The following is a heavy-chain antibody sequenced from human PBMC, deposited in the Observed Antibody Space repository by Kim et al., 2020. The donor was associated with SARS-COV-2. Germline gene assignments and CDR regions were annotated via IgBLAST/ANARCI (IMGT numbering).Heavy chain of an antibody. J-gene: IGHJ4*02. CDR2: IKQDGSEK. V-gene: IGHV3-7*01. D-gene: IGHD6-19*01. Sequence: GGSLRLSCAASGFTFSSYWMSWVRQAPGKGLEWVANIKQDGSEKYYVDSVKGRFTISRDNAKNSLYLQMNSLRAEDTAVYYCASGYSSGWFSIDYWGQGTLVTVSS. CDR3: ASGYSSGWFSIDY. CDR1: GFTFSSYW.